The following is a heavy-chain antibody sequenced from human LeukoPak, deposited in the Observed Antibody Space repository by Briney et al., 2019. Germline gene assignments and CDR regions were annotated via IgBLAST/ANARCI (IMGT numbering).Heavy chain of an antibody. CDR2: ITGSGGTT. CDR3: VRGGSESGYSYGYH. J-gene: IGHJ5*02. V-gene: IGHV3-23*01. D-gene: IGHD5-18*01. CDR1: GFTFSSYA. Sequence: GGSLRLSCAASGFTFSSYAMSWVRQAPGKGLEWVSAITGSGGTTYYADSVKGRFTISRDNSKNTLYLQMSSLRPEDTAVYYCVRGGSESGYSYGYHWGQGTLVTVSS.